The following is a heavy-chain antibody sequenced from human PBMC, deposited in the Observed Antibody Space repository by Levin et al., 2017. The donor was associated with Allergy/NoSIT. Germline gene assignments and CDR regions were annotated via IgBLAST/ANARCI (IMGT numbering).Heavy chain of an antibody. Sequence: GGSLRLSCAASGLPFSDVWMTWVRQVPGKGLEWVGRITSKTAGETTDYAAPVQGRFTISRDDSKGILYLQMNSLRSDDTAFYYCPTGVVGAPYNIYWGQGTLVAVSS. CDR1: GLPFSDVW. D-gene: IGHD2-15*01. CDR3: PTGVVGAPYNIY. J-gene: IGHJ4*02. V-gene: IGHV3-15*01. CDR2: ITSKTAGETT.